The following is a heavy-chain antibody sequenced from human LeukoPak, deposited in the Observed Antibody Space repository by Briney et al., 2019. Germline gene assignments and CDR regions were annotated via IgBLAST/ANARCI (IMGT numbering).Heavy chain of an antibody. CDR3: AKVKTPRPYDFWSGYPDYFDY. J-gene: IGHJ4*02. D-gene: IGHD3-3*01. CDR1: GFTFSDYY. Sequence: GGSLRLSCAASGFTFSDYYMSWIRQAPGKGLEWVSYISSSGSTIYYADSVKGRFTISRDNAKNSLYLQMNSLRAEDTAVYYCAKVKTPRPYDFWSGYPDYFDYWGQGTLVTVSS. CDR2: ISSSGSTI. V-gene: IGHV3-11*01.